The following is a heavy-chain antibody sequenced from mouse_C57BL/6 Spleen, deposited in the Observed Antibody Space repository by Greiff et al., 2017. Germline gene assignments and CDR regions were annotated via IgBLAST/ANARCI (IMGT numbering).Heavy chain of an antibody. Sequence: VKLMESGAELARPGASVKLSCKASGYTFTSYGISWVKQRTGQGLEWIGEIYPRSGNTYYNEKFKGKATLTADKSSSTAYMELRSLTSEDSAVYFCAHKTVGRGGYWGQGTTLTVSS. CDR2: IYPRSGNT. CDR3: AHKTVGRGGY. D-gene: IGHD4-1*01. J-gene: IGHJ2*01. V-gene: IGHV1-81*01. CDR1: GYTFTSYG.